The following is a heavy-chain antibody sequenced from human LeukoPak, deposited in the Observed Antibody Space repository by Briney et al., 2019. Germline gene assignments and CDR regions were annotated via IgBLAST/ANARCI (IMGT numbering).Heavy chain of an antibody. J-gene: IGHJ4*02. CDR2: ISSSSSYI. CDR3: ARMGEQQLVIDY. V-gene: IGHV3-21*01. CDR1: GFTFSSYS. D-gene: IGHD6-13*01. Sequence: GGSLRLSCAASGFTFSSYSMNWVRQAPGKGLEWVSSISSSSSYIYYADSVKGRFTISRDNAKNSLYLQMNSLRAEDTAVYYCARMGEQQLVIDYWGQGTLVTVSS.